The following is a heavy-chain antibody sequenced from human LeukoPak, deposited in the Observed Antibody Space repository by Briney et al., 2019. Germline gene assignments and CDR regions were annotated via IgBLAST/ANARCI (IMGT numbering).Heavy chain of an antibody. Sequence: ASVKVSCKASGYTFTNFFMHWVRQAPGQGLEWVAIINPSDGSTSYAQKFQGRVTMTRDTSTSTVYMELSSLRSEDTAVYYCARDFSTVVVRPDYWGQGTLVTVSS. V-gene: IGHV1-46*01. J-gene: IGHJ4*02. D-gene: IGHD3-22*01. CDR3: ARDFSTVVVRPDY. CDR2: INPSDGST. CDR1: GYTFTNFF.